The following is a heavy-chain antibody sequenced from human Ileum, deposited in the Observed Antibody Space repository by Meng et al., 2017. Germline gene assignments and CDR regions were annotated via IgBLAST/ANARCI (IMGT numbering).Heavy chain of an antibody. D-gene: IGHD2-21*02. V-gene: IGHV3-23*01. CDR2: ISGNGDIT. Sequence: EVQLLESGGGLVQPVGSLRLSCAASGFTFSSYAMTWVRQAPGKGLEWVSVISGNGDITYYADSVRGRFTISRDNSKDTLYLEMNSLRAEDTALYYCAKDNLVVTTIQGYFDYWGLGTLVTVS. CDR3: AKDNLVVTTIQGYFDY. CDR1: GFTFSSYA. J-gene: IGHJ4*02.